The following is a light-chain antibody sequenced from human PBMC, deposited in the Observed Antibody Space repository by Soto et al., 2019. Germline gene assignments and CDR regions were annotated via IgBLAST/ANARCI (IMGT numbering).Light chain of an antibody. CDR2: AAS. CDR3: QQSYSTPPS. Sequence: DIQMTQSSSSLSASVGDRVTITCRAIQSISSYLNWYQQKPGKAPKLLIYAASSLQSGVPSRFSGSGSGTDFTLTISSLQPEDFATHYCQQSYSTPPSFGQGTKLEIK. CDR1: QSISSY. V-gene: IGKV1-39*01. J-gene: IGKJ2*01.